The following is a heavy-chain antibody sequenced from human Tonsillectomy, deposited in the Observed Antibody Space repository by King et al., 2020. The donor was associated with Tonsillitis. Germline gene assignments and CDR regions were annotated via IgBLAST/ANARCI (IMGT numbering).Heavy chain of an antibody. J-gene: IGHJ5*01. D-gene: IGHD5-18*01. CDR1: GDSINSFY. CDR3: ARDEGARGYSYGYFDS. Sequence: VQLQESGPGLVKPSETLSLTCTVSGDSINSFYWSWIRQPPGRGLEWIGFIYYTGTTNYNPSLKSRVTISLDTSKNQFSLRLSSVTAADTAVYYCARDEGARGYSYGYFDSWGQGTLVTVSS. V-gene: IGHV4-59*01. CDR2: IYYTGTT.